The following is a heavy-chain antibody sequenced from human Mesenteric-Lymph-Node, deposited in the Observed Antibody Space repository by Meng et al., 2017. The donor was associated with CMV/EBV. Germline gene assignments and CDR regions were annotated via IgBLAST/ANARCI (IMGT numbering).Heavy chain of an antibody. J-gene: IGHJ5*02. Sequence: GGSLRLSCAASGFTVSNNYMSWVRQGPGKGLEWVPVIYKDGSTYYVDSVKGRFTISRDNSKNTLYLQMNSLRAEDTAVYYCARAKLYFGDFDPWGQGTLVTVSS. CDR3: ARAKLYFGDFDP. D-gene: IGHD3-10*01. V-gene: IGHV3-53*01. CDR2: IYKDGST. CDR1: GFTVSNNY.